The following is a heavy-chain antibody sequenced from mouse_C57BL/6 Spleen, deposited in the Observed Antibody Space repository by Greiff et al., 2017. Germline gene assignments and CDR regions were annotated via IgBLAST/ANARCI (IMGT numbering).Heavy chain of an antibody. CDR1: GFTFTAYY. J-gene: IGHJ4*01. V-gene: IGHV7-3*01. Sequence: DVHLVESGGGLVQPGGSLSLSCAASGFTFTAYYMSWVRQPPGKALEWLGFIRNKANGYTTEYSASVKGRFTISRDNSQSILYLQMNALRAKDSATYYCARDPSMDYWGQGTSVTVSS. CDR2: IRNKANGYTT. CDR3: ARDPSMDY.